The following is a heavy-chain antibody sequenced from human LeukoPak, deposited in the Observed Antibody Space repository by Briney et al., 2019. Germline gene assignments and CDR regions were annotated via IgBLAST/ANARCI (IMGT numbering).Heavy chain of an antibody. CDR3: ARVINRGYGSGLDY. Sequence: PGGSLRLSCAASGFTLSSNYMSWVRQAPGKGPAWVSVIYNGGTTYYADSVKGRFTTSRHNSENTLNLQMNSLRAEDTAVYYCARVINRGYGSGLDYWGQGALVTVSS. CDR1: GFTLSSNY. V-gene: IGHV3-53*01. D-gene: IGHD3-10*01. J-gene: IGHJ4*02. CDR2: IYNGGTT.